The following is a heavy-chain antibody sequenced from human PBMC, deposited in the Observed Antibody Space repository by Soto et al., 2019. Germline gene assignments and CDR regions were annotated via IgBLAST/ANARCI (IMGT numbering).Heavy chain of an antibody. J-gene: IGHJ4*02. Sequence: EVQLVESGGGLVQPGGSLRLSCAASGFTFSSYWMHWVRQAPEKGLVWVSRINSDGSSTSYADSVKGRFTISRDNAKNTLYLQMNSLRAEDTAVYYCASRPNFWSGYYMVDYWGQGTLVTVSS. D-gene: IGHD3-3*01. CDR1: GFTFSSYW. V-gene: IGHV3-74*01. CDR3: ASRPNFWSGYYMVDY. CDR2: INSDGSST.